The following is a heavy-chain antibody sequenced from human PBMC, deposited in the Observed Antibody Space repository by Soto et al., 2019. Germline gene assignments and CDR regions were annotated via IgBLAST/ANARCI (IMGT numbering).Heavy chain of an antibody. J-gene: IGHJ6*02. CDR2: INHSGST. V-gene: IGHV4-34*01. D-gene: IGHD6-13*01. Sequence: PSETLSLTCAVYGGSFSGYYWSWIRQPPGKGLEWIGEINHSGSTNYNPSLKSRVTISVDTSKNQFSLKLSSVTAADTAVYYCARSRYSSSWQYYYYYGMDVWGQGTTVTVSS. CDR1: GGSFSGYY. CDR3: ARSRYSSSWQYYYYYGMDV.